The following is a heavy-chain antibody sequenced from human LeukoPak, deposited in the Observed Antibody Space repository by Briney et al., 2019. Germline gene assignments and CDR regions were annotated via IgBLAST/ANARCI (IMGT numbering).Heavy chain of an antibody. Sequence: PSETLSLTCAVYGGSFSGYYWSWIRQPPGKGLEWIGEINHSGSTNYNPSLKSRVTISVDTSKNQFSLKLSSVTAADTAVYYCARGRIIGTTGPHKAYYFDYWGQGTLVTVSS. D-gene: IGHD1-1*01. CDR3: ARGRIIGTTGPHKAYYFDY. CDR2: INHSGST. V-gene: IGHV4-34*01. CDR1: GGSFSGYY. J-gene: IGHJ4*02.